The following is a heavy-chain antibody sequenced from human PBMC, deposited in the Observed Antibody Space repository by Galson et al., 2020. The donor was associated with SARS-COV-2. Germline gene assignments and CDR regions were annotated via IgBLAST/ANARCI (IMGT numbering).Heavy chain of an antibody. Sequence: SETLSLTCAVSGYSISIGYWWTWVRQPPGKGLEWIGEVSHDGRNNYNPSLKSRVTISLDESKNQFTLTLRSVTAADTAVYFCTRGGAWKFDCWGQGTLVTASS. CDR2: VSHDGRN. D-gene: IGHD1-1*01. CDR3: TRGGAWKFDC. CDR1: GYSISIGYW. J-gene: IGHJ4*02. V-gene: IGHV4-4*02.